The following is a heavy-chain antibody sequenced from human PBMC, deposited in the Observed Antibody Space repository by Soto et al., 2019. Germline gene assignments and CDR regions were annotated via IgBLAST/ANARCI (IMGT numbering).Heavy chain of an antibody. CDR3: ASGYYYAYNFDY. D-gene: IGHD3-22*01. CDR1: GFTFSSYS. Sequence: EVQLVESGGGLVQPGGSLRLSCAASGFTFSSYSMNWVRQAPGKGLEWVSYISSSSTIYYADSVKGRFTISRDNAKNSLYLQMNSLRDEDTAVYYCASGYYYAYNFDYWGQGTLVTVSS. V-gene: IGHV3-48*02. J-gene: IGHJ4*02. CDR2: ISSSSTI.